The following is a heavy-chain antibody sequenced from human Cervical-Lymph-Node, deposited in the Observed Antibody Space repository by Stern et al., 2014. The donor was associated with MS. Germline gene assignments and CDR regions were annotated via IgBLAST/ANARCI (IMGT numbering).Heavy chain of an antibody. CDR2: IWDDGSNR. Sequence: VQLVESGGGVVQPGRSLRLSCAASGFTFRRSGMNWVRQAPGKGLEVVGIIWDDGSNRYYEDPVKGRFTISRDNSKNTLYLQMNSLRAEDTAVYSCAREGGNTAEYFQHWGQGTLVTVSS. V-gene: IGHV3-33*01. D-gene: IGHD4-23*01. CDR1: GFTFRRSG. CDR3: AREGGNTAEYFQH. J-gene: IGHJ1*01.